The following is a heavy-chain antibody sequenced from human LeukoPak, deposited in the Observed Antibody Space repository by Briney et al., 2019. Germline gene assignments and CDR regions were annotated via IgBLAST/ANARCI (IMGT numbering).Heavy chain of an antibody. J-gene: IGHJ3*01. CDR1: GYSFTSYW. CDR3: ARVGTGTTPLDAFDV. V-gene: IGHV5-51*01. CDR2: IYPGDSDT. Sequence: GESLQISCKGSGYSFTSYWIGWVRQMPGKGLEWMGIIYPGDSDTRYSPSFQGQVTISADKSISTAYLQWSSLKASDTAIYYCARVGTGTTPLDAFDVWGQGTMVTVSS. D-gene: IGHD1-1*01.